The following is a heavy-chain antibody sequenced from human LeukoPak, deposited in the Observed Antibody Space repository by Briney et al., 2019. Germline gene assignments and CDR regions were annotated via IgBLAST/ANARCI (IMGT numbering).Heavy chain of an antibody. D-gene: IGHD2-2*01. J-gene: IGHJ4*02. CDR1: GGPISSYY. V-gene: IGHV4-59*01. CDR3: ARGGCSSTSCYGEFDY. CDR2: IYYSGST. Sequence: SETLSLTCSVSGGPISSYYWSWIRQPPGKGLEWIGYIYYSGSTNYNPSLKSRVTISVDTSKNQFSLKLSSVTAADTAVYYCARGGCSSTSCYGEFDYWGQGTLVTVSS.